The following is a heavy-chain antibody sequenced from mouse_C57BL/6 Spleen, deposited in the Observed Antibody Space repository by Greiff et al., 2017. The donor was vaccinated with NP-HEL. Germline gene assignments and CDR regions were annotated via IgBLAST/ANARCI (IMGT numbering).Heavy chain of an antibody. CDR1: GFTFSSYA. J-gene: IGHJ2*01. CDR2: ISSGGDYI. Sequence: EVQLMESGEGLVKPGGSLKLSCAASGFTFSSYAMSWVRQTPEKRLEWVAYISSGGDYIYYADTVKGRFTISRDNARNTLYLQMSSLKSEDTAMYYCTRDGDYYGSSVFDYWGQGTTLTVSS. D-gene: IGHD1-1*01. CDR3: TRDGDYYGSSVFDY. V-gene: IGHV5-9-1*02.